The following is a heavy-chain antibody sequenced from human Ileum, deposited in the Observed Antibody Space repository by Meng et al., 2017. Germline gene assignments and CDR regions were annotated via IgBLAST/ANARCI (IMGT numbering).Heavy chain of an antibody. CDR3: ARDHWGSLDY. CDR2: AST. V-gene: IGHV4-61*08. CDR1: GCYVSSAGYQ. J-gene: IGHJ4*02. Sequence: EAGRAPVRPSETLSLICTVSGCYVSSAGYQWGSIRPPPGKGLEWIGYASTNYKPSLKSRVTISLDTSKNQFSLKLSSVTAADTAVYYCARDHWGSLDYWGQGILVTVSS. D-gene: IGHD7-27*01.